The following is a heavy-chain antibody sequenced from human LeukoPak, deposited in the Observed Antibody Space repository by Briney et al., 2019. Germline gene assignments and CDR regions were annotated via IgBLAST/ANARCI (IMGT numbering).Heavy chain of an antibody. D-gene: IGHD2-15*01. J-gene: IGHJ5*02. CDR2: IYHSGST. Sequence: PSETLSLTCTVSGGSISSSSYYWGWIRQPPGKGLELIGSIYHSGSTNYNPSLKSRVTISVDTSKNQFSLKLSSVTAADTAVYYCASRVPRIYCSGGSCYNWFDPWGQGTLVTVSS. CDR3: ASRVPRIYCSGGSCYNWFDP. CDR1: GGSISSSSYY. V-gene: IGHV4-39*07.